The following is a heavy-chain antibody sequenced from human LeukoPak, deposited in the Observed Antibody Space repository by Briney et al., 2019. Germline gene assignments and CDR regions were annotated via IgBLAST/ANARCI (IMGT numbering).Heavy chain of an antibody. CDR3: TTDFRPPDGVAIT. J-gene: IGHJ4*02. CDR2: IKTKTDGGTT. V-gene: IGHV3-15*01. Sequence: LGGSLRLSCAASGFTFINAWMTWVRQAPGKGLEWVGRIKTKTDGGTTDYAAPVKGRFTISRDDSKNTLYLQMNSLKTEDTAVYYCTTDFRPPDGVAITGGQGTLVTVSS. CDR1: GFTFINAW. D-gene: IGHD1-20*01.